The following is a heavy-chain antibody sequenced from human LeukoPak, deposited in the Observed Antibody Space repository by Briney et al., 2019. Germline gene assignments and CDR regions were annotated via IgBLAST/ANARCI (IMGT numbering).Heavy chain of an antibody. D-gene: IGHD3-10*01. CDR1: GDSISSYY. CDR2: IYYSGST. J-gene: IGHJ4*02. Sequence: SETLSLTCTVSGDSISSYYWSGTLQPPGKGLEWIGYIYYSGSTNYNPSLKSRVTISVDTSKNQFSLKLSSVTAADTGVYYCARHYPYGSGSYSPFYFDYWGQGTLVTVSS. CDR3: ARHYPYGSGSYSPFYFDY. V-gene: IGHV4-59*08.